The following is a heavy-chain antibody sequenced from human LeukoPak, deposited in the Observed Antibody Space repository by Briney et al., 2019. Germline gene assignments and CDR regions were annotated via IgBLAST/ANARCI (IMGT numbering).Heavy chain of an antibody. CDR3: ARGDDILTGPWYFDY. V-gene: IGHV4-59*01. J-gene: IGHJ4*02. Sequence: PSETLSLTCTVSGGSISSYYWSWIRQPPGKGLEWIGYIYYSGSTNYNPSLTSRVTISVDTSKNQFSLKLSSVTAADTAVYYCARGDDILTGPWYFDYWGQGTLVTVSS. CDR2: IYYSGST. D-gene: IGHD3-9*01. CDR1: GGSISSYY.